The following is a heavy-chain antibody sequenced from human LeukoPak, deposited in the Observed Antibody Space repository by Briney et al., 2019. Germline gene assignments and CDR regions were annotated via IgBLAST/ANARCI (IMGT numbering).Heavy chain of an antibody. Sequence: GGSLRLSCAASGFTSSTYAMTWVRQAPGKGLEWVSAISGSGGSTYYADSVKGRFTISRDNSKNTLYLQMNSLRAEDTAVYYCAKNGGYDLTHPFDYWGQGTLVTVSS. CDR2: ISGSGGST. J-gene: IGHJ4*02. CDR1: GFTSSTYA. CDR3: AKNGGYDLTHPFDY. V-gene: IGHV3-23*01. D-gene: IGHD5-12*01.